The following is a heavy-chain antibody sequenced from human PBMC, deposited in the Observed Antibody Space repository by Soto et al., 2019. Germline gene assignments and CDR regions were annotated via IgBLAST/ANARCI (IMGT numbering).Heavy chain of an antibody. CDR2: IIPIFGTA. Sequence: QVQLVQSGAEVKKPGSSVKVSCKASGGTFSSYAISWVRQAPGQGLEWMGGIIPIFGTANYAQKFQGRVTITADESQSTAYMELSSLRSEDTAVYYCARGGYSYGGYYYYGMDVWGQGTTVTVSS. D-gene: IGHD5-18*01. J-gene: IGHJ6*02. CDR1: GGTFSSYA. V-gene: IGHV1-69*01. CDR3: ARGGYSYGGYYYYGMDV.